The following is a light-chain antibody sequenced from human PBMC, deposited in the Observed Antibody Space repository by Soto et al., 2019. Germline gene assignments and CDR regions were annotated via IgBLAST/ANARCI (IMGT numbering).Light chain of an antibody. Sequence: EIVLTQSPGTLSLSPGERAALSCRAIQNININYLAWYQQKPGQAPRLLIYDTSTRATGIPARFSGSGSGTEFTLTISSLQSEDFAVYYCQQYNNWPPITFGQGTRLEIK. CDR1: QNININ. CDR2: DTS. J-gene: IGKJ5*01. CDR3: QQYNNWPPIT. V-gene: IGKV3-15*01.